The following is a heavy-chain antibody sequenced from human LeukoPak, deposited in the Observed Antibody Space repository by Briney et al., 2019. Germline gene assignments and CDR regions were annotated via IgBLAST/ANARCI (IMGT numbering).Heavy chain of an antibody. J-gene: IGHJ4*02. D-gene: IGHD3-10*01. CDR1: GFTFSNSW. CDR3: VAEITGAFDY. CDR2: INGDGRDT. Sequence: GGSLRLSCAASGFTFSNSWMHWVRQAPGKGPVWVSGINGDGRDTIYADPVKGRFTISRDDAKKTLHLQMNSLTDEDAVVYYCVAEITGAFDYWGQGTLVTVSS. V-gene: IGHV3-74*01.